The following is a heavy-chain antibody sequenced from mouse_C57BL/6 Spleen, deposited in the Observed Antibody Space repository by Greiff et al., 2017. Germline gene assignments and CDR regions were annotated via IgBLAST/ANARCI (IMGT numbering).Heavy chain of an antibody. J-gene: IGHJ1*03. CDR2: INPNNGGT. D-gene: IGHD1-1*01. CDR1: GYTFTDYY. Sequence: VQLQQSGPELVKPGASVKISCKASGYTFTDYYMNWVKQSHGKSLEWIGDINPNNGGTSYNQKFKGKATLTVDKSSSTAYMALRSLTSEDSAVXYGEGDYYGSSYGYWYFDVWGTGTTVTVSS. CDR3: EGDYYGSSYGYWYFDV. V-gene: IGHV1-26*01.